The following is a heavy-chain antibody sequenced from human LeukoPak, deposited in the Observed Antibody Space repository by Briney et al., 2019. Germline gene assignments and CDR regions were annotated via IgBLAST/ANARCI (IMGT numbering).Heavy chain of an antibody. D-gene: IGHD3-10*01. CDR3: ARAEYYGSGSYSDPLYYYYYYGMDV. CDR2: INPNSGGT. CDR1: GYTFTGYY. J-gene: IGHJ6*02. V-gene: IGHV1-2*02. Sequence: GASVKVSCKASGYTFTGYYMHWVRQAPGQGPEWMGWINPNSGGTNYAQKFQGRVTMTRDTSISTAYMELSRLRSDDTAVYYCARAEYYGSGSYSDPLYYYYYYGMDVWGQGTTVTVSS.